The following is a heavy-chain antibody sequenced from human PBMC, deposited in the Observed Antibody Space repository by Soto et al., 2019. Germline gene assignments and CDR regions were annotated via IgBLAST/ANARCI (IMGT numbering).Heavy chain of an antibody. CDR1: GYTFTSYG. CDR3: AVGYCSSPSRPPLCQPGV. CDR2: ISAYNGNT. V-gene: IGHV1-18*01. Sequence: GASVKVSCKASGYTFTSYGISWVRQAPGQGLEGMGWISAYNGNTNYAQKLQGRVTRTTDTSTSTAYMELGGLRSDDTAVYYCAVGYCSSPSRPPLCQPGVWGKGTTVTVSS. J-gene: IGHJ6*03. D-gene: IGHD2-2*01.